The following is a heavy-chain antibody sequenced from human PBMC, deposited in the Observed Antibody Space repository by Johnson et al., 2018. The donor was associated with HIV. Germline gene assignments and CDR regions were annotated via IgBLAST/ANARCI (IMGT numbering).Heavy chain of an antibody. CDR3: AKDQWSSCWTNDAFDF. J-gene: IGHJ3*01. Sequence: QVQLVESGGGVVQPGRSLRLSCAASGFTFSTYGMHWVRQAPGKGLEWVAVMWYDGSNKYYADSVKGRFTISRDNSKNTLYLQMNSLRAEDTAVYYCAKDQWSSCWTNDAFDFWGQVTMVTVSS. CDR1: GFTFSTYG. V-gene: IGHV3-33*06. CDR2: MWYDGSNK. D-gene: IGHD6-13*01.